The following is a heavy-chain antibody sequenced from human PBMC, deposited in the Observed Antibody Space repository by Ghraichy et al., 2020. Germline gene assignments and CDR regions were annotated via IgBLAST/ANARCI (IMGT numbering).Heavy chain of an antibody. D-gene: IGHD3-22*01. CDR2: IYSGGST. CDR3: ASPSGYYAQQVRY. J-gene: IGHJ4*02. Sequence: GGSLRLSCAASGFTVSSNYMSWVRQAPGKGLEWVSVIYSGGSTYYADSVKGRFTISRDNSKNTLYLQMNSLRAEDTAVYYCASPSGYYAQQVRYWGQGTLVTVSS. V-gene: IGHV3-66*01. CDR1: GFTVSSNY.